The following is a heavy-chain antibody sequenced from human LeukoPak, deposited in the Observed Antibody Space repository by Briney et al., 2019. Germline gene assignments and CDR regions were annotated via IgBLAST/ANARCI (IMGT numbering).Heavy chain of an antibody. Sequence: SVKVSCKASGGTFSSYAISWVRQAPGQGLEWMGGIIPIFGTANYAQKFQGRVTITTDESTSTAYMELSSLRSEDTAVYYCARDKGGRCDSRAHDAPFDYWGQGTLVTVSS. D-gene: IGHD3-22*01. CDR1: GGTFSSYA. V-gene: IGHV1-69*05. CDR2: IIPIFGTA. CDR3: ARDKGGRCDSRAHDAPFDY. J-gene: IGHJ4*02.